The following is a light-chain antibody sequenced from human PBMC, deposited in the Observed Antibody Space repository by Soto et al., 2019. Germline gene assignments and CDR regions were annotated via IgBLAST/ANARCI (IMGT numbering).Light chain of an antibody. Sequence: IQVTQSPSSLSASVGDRVTITCRASQGISSALVWYQQKPGKAPKLLIYDASTLESGVPSRFSGSGSGTDFTLTISNLQPEDFATYFCQQFSSYPLIFGQGTRLEIK. V-gene: IGKV1-13*02. CDR1: QGISSA. CDR2: DAS. J-gene: IGKJ5*01. CDR3: QQFSSYPLI.